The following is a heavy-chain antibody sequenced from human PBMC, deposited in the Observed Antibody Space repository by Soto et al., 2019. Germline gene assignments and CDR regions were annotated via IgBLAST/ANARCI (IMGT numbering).Heavy chain of an antibody. CDR2: VYTSETT. CDR1: GGSMSGYY. V-gene: IGHV4-4*07. CDR3: AGNIAAAGRRYYGMDV. D-gene: IGHD6-13*01. J-gene: IGHJ6*02. Sequence: QVQLQELGPGLVKPSETLSLTCTVSGGSMSGYYWSWIRQSAGKGLEWIGRVYTSETTYYNPSLKSRVTMSLDTSKNQFSLNLYSLTAADTAVYYCAGNIAAAGRRYYGMDVWGQGTTVTVSS.